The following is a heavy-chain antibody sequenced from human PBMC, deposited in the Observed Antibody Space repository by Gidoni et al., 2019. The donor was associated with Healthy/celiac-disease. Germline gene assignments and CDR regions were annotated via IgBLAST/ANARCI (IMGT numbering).Heavy chain of an antibody. D-gene: IGHD5-18*01. CDR1: GFSLSNARMG. J-gene: IGHJ6*03. Sequence: QVTLKESGPVLVKPTETLTLTCTVSGFSLSNARMGVSWIRQPPGKALEWLAHIFSNDEKSYSTSLKSRLTISKDTSKSQVVLTMTNMDPVDTATYYCARIRDTAMDAYYYYYMDVWGKGTTVTVSS. V-gene: IGHV2-26*01. CDR3: ARIRDTAMDAYYYYYMDV. CDR2: IFSNDEK.